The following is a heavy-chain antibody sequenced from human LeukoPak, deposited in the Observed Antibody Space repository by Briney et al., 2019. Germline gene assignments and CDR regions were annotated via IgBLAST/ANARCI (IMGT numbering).Heavy chain of an antibody. J-gene: IGHJ4*02. CDR1: GFTLSRSW. V-gene: IGHV3-7*05. CDR3: ARAYQTDY. D-gene: IGHD2-2*01. Sequence: GGSLRLSCAASGFTLSRSWMSWVRQAPGKGLEWVANINQDGSEKNHVDSVKGRFTISRDNAKNSLYLQMNSLRAEDTAVYYCARAYQTDYWGQGTLVTVSS. CDR2: INQDGSEK.